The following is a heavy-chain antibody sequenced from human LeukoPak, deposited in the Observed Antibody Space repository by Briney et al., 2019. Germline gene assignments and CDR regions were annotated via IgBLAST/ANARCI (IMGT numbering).Heavy chain of an antibody. D-gene: IGHD3-16*01. Sequence: KPSETLSLTCTVSGGSISSYYWSWIRQPPGKGLEWIGYIYYSGSINYNPSLKSRVTISVDTSKNQFSLKLSSVTAADTAVYYCARGLDDAFDIWGQGTMVTVSS. CDR3: ARGLDDAFDI. V-gene: IGHV4-59*01. CDR2: IYYSGSI. CDR1: GGSISSYY. J-gene: IGHJ3*02.